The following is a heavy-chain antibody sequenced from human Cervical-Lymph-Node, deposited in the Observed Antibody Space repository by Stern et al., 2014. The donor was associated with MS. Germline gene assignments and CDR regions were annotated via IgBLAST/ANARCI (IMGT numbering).Heavy chain of an antibody. CDR2: ISGSGGST. V-gene: IGHV3-23*04. CDR1: GFTFSSYA. D-gene: IGHD1-7*01. J-gene: IGHJ4*02. CDR3: AKDPNWNYVSGLFRFDY. Sequence: EVQLVESGGGLVQPGGSLRLSCAASGFTFSSYAMSWVRQAPGKGLEWVSAISGSGGSTYYADSVKGRFTISRDNSKNTLYLQMNSLRAEDTAVYYCAKDPNWNYVSGLFRFDYWGQGTLVTVSS.